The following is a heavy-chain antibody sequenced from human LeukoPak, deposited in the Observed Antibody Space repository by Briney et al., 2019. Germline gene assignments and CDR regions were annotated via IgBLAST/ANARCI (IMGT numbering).Heavy chain of an antibody. V-gene: IGHV4-34*01. CDR3: GRKYYYYGAGCYYPPPRPYYYGMDV. J-gene: IGHJ6*02. Sequence: PSETLSLTCAVYGGSFSGYYWSWIRQPPGKGLEWIGEINHSGSTNYNPSLKSRVTISVDTSKNQFSLKLSSVTAADTAVYYCGRKYYYYGAGCYYPPPRPYYYGMDVWGQGTTVTVSS. D-gene: IGHD3-10*01. CDR2: INHSGST. CDR1: GGSFSGYY.